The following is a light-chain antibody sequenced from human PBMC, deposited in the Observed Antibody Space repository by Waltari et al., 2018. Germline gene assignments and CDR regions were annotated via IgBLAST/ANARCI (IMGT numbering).Light chain of an antibody. CDR3: CSYAGSSTLWV. CDR2: DVS. V-gene: IGLV2-23*02. J-gene: IGLJ3*02. CDR1: SSDVGGYHY. Sequence: QSALTQPASVSGSPGQSITISCPGTSSDVGGYHYFSWYQQHPGKAPKLQIYDVSKRPSGVSNRFSGSKSGNTASLTISGLQAEDEADYYCCSYAGSSTLWVFGGGTKLTVL.